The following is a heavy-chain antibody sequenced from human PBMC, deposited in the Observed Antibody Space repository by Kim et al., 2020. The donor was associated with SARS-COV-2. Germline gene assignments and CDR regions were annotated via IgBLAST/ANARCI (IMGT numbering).Heavy chain of an antibody. CDR3: ARGSLWGGDY. CDR2: ITGSASTI. J-gene: IGHJ4*02. V-gene: IGHV3-11*01. CDR1: GFTFSDFS. D-gene: IGHD3-10*01. Sequence: GGSLRPSCAASGFTFSDFSMSWIRQAPGKGLEWISYITGSASTIYYSDSMRGRVTVSRDNAKNSLYLQMNSLRADDTAVYYCARGSLWGGDYWGQGTLVT.